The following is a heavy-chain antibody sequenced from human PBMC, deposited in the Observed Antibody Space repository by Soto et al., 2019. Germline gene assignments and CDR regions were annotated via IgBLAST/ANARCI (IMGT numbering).Heavy chain of an antibody. CDR3: ARHDSNGDFDF. J-gene: IGHJ4*02. Sequence: PGEPLKICCEASGYMFPVYHISWVRQMPGEGRGWVGKIDPSDSRTMYRPSSRARITISVDKSINTAYLEWGRLKASDTAMYYCARHDSNGDFDFWGQGTQVTVSS. V-gene: IGHV5-10-1*01. CDR2: IDPSDSRT. D-gene: IGHD2-8*01. CDR1: GYMFPVYH.